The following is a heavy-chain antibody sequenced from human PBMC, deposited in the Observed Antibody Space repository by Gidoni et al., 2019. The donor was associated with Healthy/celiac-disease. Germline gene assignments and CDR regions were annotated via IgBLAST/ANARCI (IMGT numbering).Heavy chain of an antibody. V-gene: IGHV3-9*01. D-gene: IGHD1-26*01. J-gene: IGHJ4*02. CDR1: GFTFDDYA. CDR2: ISWNSGSI. CDR3: APLGIVGATTEEYFDY. Sequence: EVQLVESGGGLVQPGRSLRRSCAASGFTFDDYAMHWVRPAPGKGLEWVSGISWNSGSIGYADSVKGRFTISRDNAKNSLYLQMNSLRAEDTALYYCAPLGIVGATTEEYFDYWGQGTLVTVSS.